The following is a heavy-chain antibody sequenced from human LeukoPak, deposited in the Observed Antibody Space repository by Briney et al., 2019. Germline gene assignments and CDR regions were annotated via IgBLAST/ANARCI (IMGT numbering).Heavy chain of an antibody. V-gene: IGHV4-34*01. Sequence: WETLSLTCAVYGGSFSGYYWSWIRQPPGKGLEWIGEINHSGSTNYNPSLKSRVTISVDTSKNQFSLKLSSVTAADTAVYYCARASQYYYDSSGYYRYYYYYYMDVWGKGTTVTVSS. D-gene: IGHD3-22*01. CDR3: ARASQYYYDSSGYYRYYYYYYMDV. J-gene: IGHJ6*03. CDR2: INHSGST. CDR1: GGSFSGYY.